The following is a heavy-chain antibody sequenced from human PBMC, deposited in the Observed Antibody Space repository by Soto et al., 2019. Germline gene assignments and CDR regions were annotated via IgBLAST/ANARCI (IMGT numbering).Heavy chain of an antibody. CDR3: ARLTLAHDSSGYHIFDY. V-gene: IGHV4-59*12. D-gene: IGHD3-22*01. CDR2: IYYSGST. CDR1: GGSLSSYY. Sequence: PSETLSLTCVVSGGSLSSYYWSWIRQPPGKGLEWIGYIYYSGSTNYNPSLKSHVTMSVDRSINTAYLEWSSLKASDSAMYYCARLTLAHDSSGYHIFDYWGLGTLVTVSS. J-gene: IGHJ4*02.